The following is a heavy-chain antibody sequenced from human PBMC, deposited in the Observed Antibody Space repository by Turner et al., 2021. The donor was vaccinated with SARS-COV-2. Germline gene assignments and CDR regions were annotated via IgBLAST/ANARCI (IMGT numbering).Heavy chain of an antibody. CDR3: VQDVWHDNGDLFDY. Sequence: EVQLLESGGGLVQPGGSLRLSCEVSGSTPGDYAMSWVRQAPGKGLEWVSRISSTGHITHYADSVKGRFTISRDSVLSLQMNSLRVEDTAIYYSVQDVWHDNGDLFDYWGHGTLVTVSS. J-gene: IGHJ4*01. CDR2: ISSTGHIT. D-gene: IGHD4-17*01. CDR1: GSTPGDYA. V-gene: IGHV3-23*01.